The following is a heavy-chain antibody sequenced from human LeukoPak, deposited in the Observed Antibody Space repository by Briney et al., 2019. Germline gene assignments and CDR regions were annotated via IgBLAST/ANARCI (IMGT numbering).Heavy chain of an antibody. CDR1: GFTFSSYG. J-gene: IGHJ4*02. D-gene: IGHD3-10*01. CDR2: IWSDGSNK. CDR3: ARTHYYGSGSSFDY. Sequence: GGSLRLSCAASGFTFSSYGMHWVRQAPGKGLEWVAVIWSDGSNKYYADSVKGRFTISRDNSKNTLYLQMNSLRAEDTAVYYCARTHYYGSGSSFDYWGQGTLVTVSS. V-gene: IGHV3-33*01.